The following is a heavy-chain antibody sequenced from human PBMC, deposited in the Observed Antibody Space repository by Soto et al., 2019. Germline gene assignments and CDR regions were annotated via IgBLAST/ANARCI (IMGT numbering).Heavy chain of an antibody. CDR2: ISYDGSNK. V-gene: IGHV3-30-3*01. CDR1: GFTFSSYA. D-gene: IGHD3-22*01. Sequence: QVQLVESGGGVVQPGRSLRLSCAASGFTFSSYAMQWVRQAPGKGLEWVAVISYDGSNKYYADSVKGRFTISRDNSKNTLYLQMNSLRAEDTAVYYCARGQVVESDYWGQGTLVTVSS. J-gene: IGHJ4*02. CDR3: ARGQVVESDY.